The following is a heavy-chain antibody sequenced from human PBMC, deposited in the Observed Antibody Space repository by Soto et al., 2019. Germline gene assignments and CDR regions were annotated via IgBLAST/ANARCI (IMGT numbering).Heavy chain of an antibody. J-gene: IGHJ3*02. CDR3: ARGSYNYGDDAFDI. CDR1: GFIFSDHY. CDR2: SRNKPNNFIT. V-gene: IGHV3-72*01. Sequence: EVQLVEYGGGLVQPGGSLRLSCAASGFIFSDHYINWVRQAPGKGLEWVGRSRNKPNNFITDYAASVEGRFNISRDDSKNPLYLQINILKTEDTAMYYCARGSYNYGDDAFDIWGQGTLVTVSS. D-gene: IGHD3-10*01.